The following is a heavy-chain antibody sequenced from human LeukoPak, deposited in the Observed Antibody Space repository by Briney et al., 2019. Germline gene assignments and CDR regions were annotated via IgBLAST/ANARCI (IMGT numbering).Heavy chain of an antibody. CDR2: MNGDGSTI. CDR1: GFTFSTYW. J-gene: IGHJ6*02. CDR3: ARGMYGDSVGMDV. Sequence: GGSLRLSCAASGFTFSTYWMYWVRQAPGKGLMWVSRMNGDGSTIRYADSVKGRFTISRDNAKNTLYLQMNSLRVEDTAVYYCARGMYGDSVGMDVWGQGTTVTVSS. D-gene: IGHD2-21*02. V-gene: IGHV3-74*01.